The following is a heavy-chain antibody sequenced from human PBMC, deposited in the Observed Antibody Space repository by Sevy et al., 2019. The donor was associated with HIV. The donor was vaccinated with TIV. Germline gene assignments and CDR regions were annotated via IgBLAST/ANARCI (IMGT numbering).Heavy chain of an antibody. CDR2: IYTSGST. CDR3: AREAGEYGSGSYYRRWFDP. CDR1: GGSISSYY. V-gene: IGHV4-4*07. D-gene: IGHD3-10*01. J-gene: IGHJ5*02. Sequence: SETLSLTCTVSGGSISSYYWSWIRQPAGKGLEWIGRIYTSGSTNYNPSLKSRVTRSVDTSRNQFSLKWGSVTAADTAVFYCAREAGEYGSGSYYRRWFDPWGQGTLVTVSS.